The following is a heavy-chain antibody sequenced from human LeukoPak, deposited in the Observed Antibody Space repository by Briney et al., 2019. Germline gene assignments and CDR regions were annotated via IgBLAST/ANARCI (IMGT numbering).Heavy chain of an antibody. CDR1: SGSISTSNYY. CDR2: IFYSGST. D-gene: IGHD3-3*01. V-gene: IGHV4-39*07. Sequence: PSETLSLTCTVSSGSISTSNYYWGWVRQPPGKALEWIGNIFYSGSTYYSPSLKSRVTISVDTSKNQFSLKLSSVTAADTAVYYCARAARYYDFWSGYQYYYFDYWGQGTLVTVSS. CDR3: ARAARYYDFWSGYQYYYFDY. J-gene: IGHJ4*02.